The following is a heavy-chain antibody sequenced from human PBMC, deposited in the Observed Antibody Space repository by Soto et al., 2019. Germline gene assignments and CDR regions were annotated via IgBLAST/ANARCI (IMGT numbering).Heavy chain of an antibody. Sequence: GGSLRLSCAASGFTFTNYEMNWVRQAPGKGPEWISYISSSGKTISYADSVKGRFTISRDNAKNSLYLQMNSLRAEDTAVYYCARDPEKYSGSDLGIDYWGQGTLVTVSS. D-gene: IGHD5-12*01. J-gene: IGHJ4*02. V-gene: IGHV3-48*03. CDR1: GFTFTNYE. CDR3: ARDPEKYSGSDLGIDY. CDR2: ISSSGKTI.